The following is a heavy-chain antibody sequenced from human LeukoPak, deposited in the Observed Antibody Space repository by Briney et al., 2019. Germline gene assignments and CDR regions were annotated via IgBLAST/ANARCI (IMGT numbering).Heavy chain of an antibody. CDR2: IYYSGST. J-gene: IGHJ4*02. Sequence: PSETLSLTCTVSGGSISSSSYYWGWIRQPPGKGLEWIGSIYYSGSTYYNPSLKSRVTISVDTSKNHLSLKLSSVTAADTAVYYCARRTPSSGYLWGQGTLVTVSS. V-gene: IGHV4-39*01. CDR1: GGSISSSSYY. D-gene: IGHD3-22*01. CDR3: ARRTPSSGYL.